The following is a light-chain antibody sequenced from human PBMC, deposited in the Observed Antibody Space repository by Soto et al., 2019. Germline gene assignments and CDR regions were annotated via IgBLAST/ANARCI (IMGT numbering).Light chain of an antibody. Sequence: QSALTQPASVSGSPGQSITISCTGTSSDVGGYNYVSCYQQHPGKAPKLMIYDVSNRPSGVSNRFSGSKSGNTASLTISGLQSEDEDDYYCISYTSNSTYVVFGGGTKLTVL. CDR1: SSDVGGYNY. V-gene: IGLV2-14*01. J-gene: IGLJ2*01. CDR2: DVS. CDR3: ISYTSNSTYVV.